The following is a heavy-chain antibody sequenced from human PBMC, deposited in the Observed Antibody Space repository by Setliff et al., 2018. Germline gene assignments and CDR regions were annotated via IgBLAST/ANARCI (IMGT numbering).Heavy chain of an antibody. Sequence: ASVKVSCKASGYTFTGYYMHWVRQAPGQGLEWMGWINPNSGGTNYAQKFQGWVTMTMDTSTGTAYMELRSLRSDDTAVYYCATPRSGIIDAFDIWGQGTMVTVS. CDR3: ATPRSGIIDAFDI. V-gene: IGHV1-2*04. J-gene: IGHJ3*02. D-gene: IGHD2-15*01. CDR2: INPNSGGT. CDR1: GYTFTGYY.